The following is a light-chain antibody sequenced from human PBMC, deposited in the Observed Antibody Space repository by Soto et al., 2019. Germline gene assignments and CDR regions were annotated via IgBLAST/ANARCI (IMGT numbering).Light chain of an antibody. CDR1: QSVSSY. Sequence: EIVLTQSPATLSLSPGERATLSCRASQSVSSYLAWYQQKTGQALRLLIYDASNRATGIPARFSGSGSGTDFTLTISSLEPEDLAVYYCQQRSNWPQLTFGGGTKVEIK. V-gene: IGKV3-11*01. CDR2: DAS. CDR3: QQRSNWPQLT. J-gene: IGKJ4*01.